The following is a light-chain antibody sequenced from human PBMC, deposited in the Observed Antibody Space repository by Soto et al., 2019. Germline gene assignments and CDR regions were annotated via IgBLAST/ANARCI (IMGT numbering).Light chain of an antibody. V-gene: IGKV1-9*01. CDR2: GAS. J-gene: IGKJ1*01. CDR3: QQYNSYRA. CDR1: QGISSY. Sequence: DIQLTQSPSFLSASVGDRVTITCRASQGISSYLAWFQQKPGRAPNLLIYGASTLQSGVPSRFSGSGYGTDFTLTISSLQPDDFATYYCQQYNSYRAFGQGTKVDIK.